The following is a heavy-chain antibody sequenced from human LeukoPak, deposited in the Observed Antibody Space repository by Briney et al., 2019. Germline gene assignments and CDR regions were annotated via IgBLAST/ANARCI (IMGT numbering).Heavy chain of an antibody. CDR2: ISSSSSYI. D-gene: IGHD3-22*01. V-gene: IGHV3-21*01. J-gene: IGHJ3*02. CDR3: ARGSAYYSYDAFDI. CDR1: GFTFSSYS. Sequence: GGSLRLSCAASGFTFSSYSMNWVHQAPGKGLEWVSSISSSSSYIYYADSVKGRFTISRDNAKNTLYLQMDSLRAEDTAVYYCARGSAYYSYDAFDIWGQGTMVTVSS.